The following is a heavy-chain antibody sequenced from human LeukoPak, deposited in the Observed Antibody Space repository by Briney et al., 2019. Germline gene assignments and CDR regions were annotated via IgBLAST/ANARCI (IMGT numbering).Heavy chain of an antibody. Sequence: GGSLRLSCAASGFTFSSYAVSWVRQAPGKGLEWVSAISGSGSSTYYADSVKGRFTISRDNSKNTLYLQMNSLRAEDTAVYYCARGIYSSSWYFLDYWGQGTLVTVSS. CDR3: ARGIYSSSWYFLDY. V-gene: IGHV3-23*01. J-gene: IGHJ4*02. CDR1: GFTFSSYA. CDR2: ISGSGSST. D-gene: IGHD6-13*01.